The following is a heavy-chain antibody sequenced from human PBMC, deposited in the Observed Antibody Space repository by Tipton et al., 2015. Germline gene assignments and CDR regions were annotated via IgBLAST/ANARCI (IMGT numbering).Heavy chain of an antibody. CDR1: GFTFRTYW. D-gene: IGHD5/OR15-5a*01. CDR2: IKQDGSEN. Sequence: SLRLSCAASGFTFRTYWMVWVRQAPGKGLECLSDIKQDGSENYYLDSVKGRFTISRDNAKNSVYLQMNSLRAEDTAVYYCVRYGVSHAMAAWGQGTLVAVSS. CDR3: VRYGVSHAMAA. V-gene: IGHV3-7*05. J-gene: IGHJ5*02.